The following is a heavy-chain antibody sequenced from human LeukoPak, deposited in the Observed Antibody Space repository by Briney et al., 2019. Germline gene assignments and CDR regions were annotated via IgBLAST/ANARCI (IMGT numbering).Heavy chain of an antibody. CDR1: GFTVSSNY. Sequence: PGGSLRLSCAASGFTVSSNYMSWVRQAPGKGLEWVSVIYSGGSTYYADSVKGRFTISRDNSKNTLYLQMNSLRAEDTAVYYCARGRGLLYSYGPYYFDYWGQGTLVTVSS. D-gene: IGHD5-18*01. V-gene: IGHV3-53*01. CDR3: ARGRGLLYSYGPYYFDY. CDR2: IYSGGST. J-gene: IGHJ4*02.